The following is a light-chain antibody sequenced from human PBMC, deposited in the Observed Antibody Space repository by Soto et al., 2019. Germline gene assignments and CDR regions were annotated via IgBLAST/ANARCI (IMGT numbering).Light chain of an antibody. CDR3: QQYYNPPRT. CDR1: QSVLYSSNNKNY. CDR2: WAS. Sequence: ILMTQSPDSLAVSLGERATINCKSSQSVLYSSNNKNYLAWYQQKPGQPPKLLIYWASTRESGVPDRFSGSGSGTDFTLTISSLQAEDVAVYYCQQYYNPPRTFGQGTKVDIK. J-gene: IGKJ1*01. V-gene: IGKV4-1*01.